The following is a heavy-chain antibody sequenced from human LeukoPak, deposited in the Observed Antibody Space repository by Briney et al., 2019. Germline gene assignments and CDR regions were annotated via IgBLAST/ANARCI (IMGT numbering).Heavy chain of an antibody. CDR3: ARGCSSTSCYVGAFDI. Sequence: ASVRVSCKASGYTFTSYGISWVRQAPGQGLEWMGWISAYNGNTNYAQKLQGRVTMTTDTSTSTAYMELRSLRSDDTAVYYCARGCSSTSCYVGAFDIWGQGTMVTVSS. V-gene: IGHV1-18*01. CDR2: ISAYNGNT. D-gene: IGHD2-2*01. J-gene: IGHJ3*02. CDR1: GYTFTSYG.